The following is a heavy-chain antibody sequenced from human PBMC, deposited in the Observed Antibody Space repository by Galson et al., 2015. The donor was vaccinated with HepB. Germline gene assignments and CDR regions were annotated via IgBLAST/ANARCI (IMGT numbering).Heavy chain of an antibody. D-gene: IGHD3-10*01. V-gene: IGHV1-69*05. Sequence: SVKVSCKASGCTFTSYAISWVRQAPGQGLEWMGGIIASFGKANYAQKLQGRVTITTDTSTSTAYMELSSLRSEDTAVYYCARGRAGERITMAEYAFDIWGQGTMVTVSS. CDR1: GCTFTSYA. J-gene: IGHJ3*02. CDR2: IIASFGKA. CDR3: ARGRAGERITMAEYAFDI.